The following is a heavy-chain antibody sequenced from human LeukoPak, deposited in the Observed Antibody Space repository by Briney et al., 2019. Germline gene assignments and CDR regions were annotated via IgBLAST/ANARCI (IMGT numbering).Heavy chain of an antibody. J-gene: IGHJ4*02. Sequence: ASVKVSCKASGYTFTNYGISWVRQAPGQGLEWMGWISAYHGNTKYAQKLQGRVTMTTDTSTSTAYMELRSPRSDDTAVYYCASGCSSTSCSYDYWGQGTLVTVSS. CDR2: ISAYHGNT. V-gene: IGHV1-18*01. CDR1: GYTFTNYG. CDR3: ASGCSSTSCSYDY. D-gene: IGHD2-2*01.